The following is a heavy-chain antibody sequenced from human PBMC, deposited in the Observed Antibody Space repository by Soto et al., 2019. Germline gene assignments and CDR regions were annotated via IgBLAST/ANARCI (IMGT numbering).Heavy chain of an antibody. V-gene: IGHV3-30-3*01. J-gene: IGHJ4*02. CDR1: GFTFSSYA. Sequence: QVQLVESGGGVVQPGRSLRLSCAASGFTFSSYAMHWVRQAPGKGLEWVAVISYDGSNKYYADSVKGRFTISRDNSKNTLYLQMNSLRAEETAVYYCARGVSGGYYDSSGSVFFDYWGQGTLVTVSS. D-gene: IGHD3-22*01. CDR2: ISYDGSNK. CDR3: ARGVSGGYYDSSGSVFFDY.